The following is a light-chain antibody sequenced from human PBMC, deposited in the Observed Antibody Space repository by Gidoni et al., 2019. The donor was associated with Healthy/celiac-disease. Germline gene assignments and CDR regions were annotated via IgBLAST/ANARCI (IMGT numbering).Light chain of an antibody. CDR1: QSISSY. Sequence: IQMSQSPSSLSASVEDRVTITCRASQSISSYLNWYQQKPGKAPKLLIYAAASLQSGVPARCSGSGAGTDVTLTISSLQPEDFATYYCQQSYSTPYTFGQGTKLEIK. CDR3: QQSYSTPYT. J-gene: IGKJ2*01. V-gene: IGKV1-39*01. CDR2: AAA.